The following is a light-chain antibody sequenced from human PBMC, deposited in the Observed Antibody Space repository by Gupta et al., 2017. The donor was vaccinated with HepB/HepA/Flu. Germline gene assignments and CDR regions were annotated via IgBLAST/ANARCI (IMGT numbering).Light chain of an antibody. CDR3: QVWYRSSDNVV. Sequence: SYVLTQPPSVSVAPGTTARITCGGNNIGGTRLNWYPQTPGQAPVLVIYYDSDRHSGIPERFSGSNYGTTATVTSSRVEAGDEADYYCQVWYRSSDNVVFGGGTKLTVL. J-gene: IGLJ2*01. CDR1: NIGGTR. CDR2: YDS. V-gene: IGLV3-21*04.